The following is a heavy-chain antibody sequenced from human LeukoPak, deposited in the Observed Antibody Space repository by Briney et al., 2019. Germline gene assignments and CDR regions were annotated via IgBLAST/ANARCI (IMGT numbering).Heavy chain of an antibody. J-gene: IGHJ4*02. V-gene: IGHV3-23*01. CDR2: ITGNGGRA. D-gene: IGHD3-22*01. Sequence: GGSLRLSCAASGFTFTNFAMNRVRQAPGKGLEWVSSITGNGGRAYYADSVKGRFTISRDNSMNTLHLQMNSLRAEDTAVYYCAKCPHYDGSGFYFDYWGQGALVTVSS. CDR3: AKCPHYDGSGFYFDY. CDR1: GFTFTNFA.